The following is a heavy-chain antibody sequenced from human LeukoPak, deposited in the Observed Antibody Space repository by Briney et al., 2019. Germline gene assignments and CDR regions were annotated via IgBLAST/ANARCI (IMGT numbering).Heavy chain of an antibody. V-gene: IGHV4-38-2*02. J-gene: IGHJ5*02. CDR2: IYHSGST. D-gene: IGHD2-2*01. CDR3: ARDHVVVPGALESDP. Sequence: SETLSLTCTVSGYSISSGYYWCWIRQPPGKGLEWIGSIYHSGSTYYNPSLKSRVTISVDTSKNQFSLKLSSVTAADTAVYYCARDHVVVPGALESDPWGQGTLVTVSS. CDR1: GYSISSGYY.